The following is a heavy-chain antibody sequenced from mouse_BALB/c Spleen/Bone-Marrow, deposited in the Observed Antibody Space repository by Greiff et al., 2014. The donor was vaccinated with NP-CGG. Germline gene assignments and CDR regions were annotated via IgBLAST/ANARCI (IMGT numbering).Heavy chain of an antibody. D-gene: IGHD2-4*01. CDR3: ARGIYYDSTWFAY. CDR1: GYTFTDYA. J-gene: IGHJ3*01. Sequence: QVQLKESGPELVRPGVSVKISCRGSGYTFTDYAMHWVKQSHAKSLEWIGVISTYSGNTNYNQKFKGKATMTVDKSSSTAYMEXXXXXXXDSXIYYCARGIYYDSTWFAYWGQGTLVTVSA. CDR2: ISTYSGNT. V-gene: IGHV1-67*01.